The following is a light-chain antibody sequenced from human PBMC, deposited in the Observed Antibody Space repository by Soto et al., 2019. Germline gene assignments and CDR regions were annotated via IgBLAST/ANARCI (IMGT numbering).Light chain of an antibody. CDR2: WAS. CDR1: QSLLNSSNNKNY. V-gene: IGKV4-1*01. Sequence: DIVMTQSPDSLAVSLGERATINCKSSQSLLNSSNNKNYLSWRQQKPGQPPKLLIYWASTRESGVPDRFSGSWSGTDFTLTISSLQAEEFALSYCKQYSFAPFTCGPGTKVDIK. J-gene: IGKJ3*01. CDR3: KQYSFAPFT.